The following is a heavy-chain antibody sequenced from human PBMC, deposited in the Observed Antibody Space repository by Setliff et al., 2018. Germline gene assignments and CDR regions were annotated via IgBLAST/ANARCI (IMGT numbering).Heavy chain of an antibody. Sequence: EGSLRLSCAASGFTFSSYAIIWVRQAPGKGLEWVSMISGSAQTTYYADSVEGRFTISRDNSKNTVYREMYSLRAEDTAVYYCAKRGPYCSGGTCHYYFDYWGQGTLVNVSS. CDR2: ISGSAQTT. CDR3: AKRGPYCSGGTCHYYFDY. V-gene: IGHV3-23*01. J-gene: IGHJ4*02. CDR1: GFTFSSYA. D-gene: IGHD2-15*01.